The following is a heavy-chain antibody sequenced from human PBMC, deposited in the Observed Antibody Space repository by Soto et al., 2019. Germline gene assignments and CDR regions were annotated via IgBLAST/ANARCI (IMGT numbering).Heavy chain of an antibody. CDR1: GFTVSSNY. D-gene: IGHD5-18*01. CDR2: IYSGGST. J-gene: IGHJ6*02. CDR3: ARGTAMVGRYGMDV. V-gene: IGHV3-53*01. Sequence: GGSLRLSCAASGFTVSSNYMSWVRQAPGKGLEWVSVIYSGGSTYYADSVKGRFTISRDNSKNTPYLQMNSLRAEDTAVYYCARGTAMVGRYGMDVWGQGTTVTVSS.